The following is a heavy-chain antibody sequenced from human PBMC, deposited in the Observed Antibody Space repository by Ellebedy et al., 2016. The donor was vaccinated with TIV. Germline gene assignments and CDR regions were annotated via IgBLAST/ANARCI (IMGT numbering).Heavy chain of an antibody. Sequence: ASVKVSXXASGYTFTSYDINWVRQATGQGLEWMGWMNPNSGNTGYAQKFQGRVTMTTDTSTSTAYMELRSLRSDDTAVYYCARGDRRPAAYVDYWGQGTLVTVSS. J-gene: IGHJ4*02. CDR1: GYTFTSYD. CDR2: MNPNSGNT. D-gene: IGHD2-2*01. V-gene: IGHV1-8*01. CDR3: ARGDRRPAAYVDY.